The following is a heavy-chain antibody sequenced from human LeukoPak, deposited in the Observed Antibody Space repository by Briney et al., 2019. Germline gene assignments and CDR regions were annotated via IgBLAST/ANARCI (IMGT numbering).Heavy chain of an antibody. CDR3: ARGVGLGGWFDP. D-gene: IGHD3-16*01. CDR1: GFTFSNYD. Sequence: GGSLRLSCAASGFTFSNYDMHWVRQAPGKGLEWVSSISSSSRHIYYADSVKGRFTISRDNAKNSLYLQMNSLRDEDTAVYYCARGVGLGGWFDPWGQGTLVTVSS. V-gene: IGHV3-21*01. CDR2: ISSSSRHI. J-gene: IGHJ5*02.